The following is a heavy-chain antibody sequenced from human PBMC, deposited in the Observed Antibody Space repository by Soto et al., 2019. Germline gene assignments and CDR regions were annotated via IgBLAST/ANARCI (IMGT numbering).Heavy chain of an antibody. CDR1: GFTFSSYA. CDR2: ISSNGGST. D-gene: IGHD2-15*01. J-gene: IGHJ6*02. CDR3: VKFPLYCSGGSCYSDYYYYGMDV. Sequence: GGSLRLSCSASGFTFSSYAMHWVRQAPGKGLEYVSAISSNGGSTYYADSVKGRFTISRDNSKNTLYLQMSSLRAEDTAVYYCVKFPLYCSGGSCYSDYYYYGMDVWGQGTTVTVSS. V-gene: IGHV3-64D*08.